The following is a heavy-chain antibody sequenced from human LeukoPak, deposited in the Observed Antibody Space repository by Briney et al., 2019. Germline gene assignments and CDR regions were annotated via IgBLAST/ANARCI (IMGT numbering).Heavy chain of an antibody. J-gene: IGHJ4*02. Sequence: PGGSLRLSCAASGFTFSSYGMHWVRQAPGKGLEWVAVISYDGSNKYYADSVKGRFTISRDNSKNTLYLQMNSLRAEDTAVYYCAKSAQYTSSWYGVDYWGQGTLVTVSS. CDR3: AKSAQYTSSWYGVDY. V-gene: IGHV3-30*18. CDR1: GFTFSSYG. D-gene: IGHD6-13*01. CDR2: ISYDGSNK.